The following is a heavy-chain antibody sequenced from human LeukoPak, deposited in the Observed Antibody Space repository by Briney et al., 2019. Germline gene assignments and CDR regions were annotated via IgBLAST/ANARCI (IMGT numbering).Heavy chain of an antibody. J-gene: IGHJ4*02. Sequence: PGRSLRLSCAASGFTVTSCGMHWVRQAPGKRLEWVAVIWYDGSKKYYADSVKGRFTISRDNSKNTLYLQMISLRAEDTAVYYCARGGYDLWSGYRIDFWGQGTLVTVSS. D-gene: IGHD3-3*01. CDR2: IWYDGSKK. CDR1: GFTVTSCG. CDR3: ARGGYDLWSGYRIDF. V-gene: IGHV3-33*01.